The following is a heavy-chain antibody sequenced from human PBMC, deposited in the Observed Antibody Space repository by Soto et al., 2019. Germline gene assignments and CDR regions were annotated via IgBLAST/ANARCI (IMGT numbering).Heavy chain of an antibody. Sequence: QVQLQQWGAGLLKPSETLSLTCAVYGGSFSGYYWSWIRQPPGKGLEWIGEINHSGSTNYNPSLKSRVTISVDTSKNQFSLKLGSVTAADTAVYYCARATKGWLQQRRYFDLWGRGTLVTVSS. J-gene: IGHJ2*01. V-gene: IGHV4-34*01. CDR3: ARATKGWLQQRRYFDL. CDR2: INHSGST. CDR1: GGSFSGYY. D-gene: IGHD5-12*01.